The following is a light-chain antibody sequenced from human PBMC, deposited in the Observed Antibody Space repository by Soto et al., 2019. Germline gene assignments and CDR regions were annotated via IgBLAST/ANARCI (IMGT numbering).Light chain of an antibody. CDR2: DAS. V-gene: IGKV3-11*01. J-gene: IGKJ2*01. Sequence: EIVLTQSPATLSLSPGERATLSCRASQSVSSYLAWYQQKPGQAPRLLIYDASNRATGIPARFSGSGSGTDFTLTISSLEPEDFAVYYCQQRSNRATFGQGTKLEIK. CDR3: QQRSNRAT. CDR1: QSVSSY.